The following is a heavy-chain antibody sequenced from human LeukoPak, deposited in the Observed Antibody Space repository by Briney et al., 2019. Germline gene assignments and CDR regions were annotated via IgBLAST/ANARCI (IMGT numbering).Heavy chain of an antibody. V-gene: IGHV2-5*08. J-gene: IGHJ6*02. CDR3: THAVTTSAYGLDV. Sequence: TLSLTCTVSGGSISSGDYYWSWIRQPPGKALEWLALIYWDDHKRYSPSLKSRLTITKDTSKNQVVLTMTNMDPVGTATYYCTHAVTTSAYGLDVWGQGTTVTVSS. CDR2: IYWDDHK. CDR1: GGSISSGDYY. D-gene: IGHD4-17*01.